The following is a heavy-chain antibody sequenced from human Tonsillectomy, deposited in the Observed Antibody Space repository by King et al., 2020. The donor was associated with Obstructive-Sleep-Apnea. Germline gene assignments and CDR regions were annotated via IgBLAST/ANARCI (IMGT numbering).Heavy chain of an antibody. D-gene: IGHD3-3*01. CDR3: TRTKTTNFWYFDL. Sequence: DVQLVESGGGLVQPGRSLRLSCAASGFTFGDYPMTWFRQAPGKGLEWVSFIRSKTYGGTTDHAASVKGRFTISRDDSKSIAYLQMNSLKTEDTAVYYCTRTKTTNFWYFDLWGRGTLVTVSS. CDR2: IRSKTYGGTT. J-gene: IGHJ2*01. CDR1: GFTFGDYP. V-gene: IGHV3-49*03.